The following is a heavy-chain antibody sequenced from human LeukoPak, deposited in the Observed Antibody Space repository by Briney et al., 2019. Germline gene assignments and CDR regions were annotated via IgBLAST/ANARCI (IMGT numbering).Heavy chain of an antibody. CDR3: SRDRLGGLDL. CDR2: ISTMSNYI. Sequence: GGSLRLSCVLSGLTVTTNHMSWVRQAPGKGLEWVSSISTMSNYIFYGDSVKGRFTISRDNAKSSVYLQMNSLRPEDTAVYYCSRDRLGGLDLWGQGTLVTVSS. CDR1: GLTVTTNH. D-gene: IGHD5-12*01. J-gene: IGHJ5*02. V-gene: IGHV3-21*01.